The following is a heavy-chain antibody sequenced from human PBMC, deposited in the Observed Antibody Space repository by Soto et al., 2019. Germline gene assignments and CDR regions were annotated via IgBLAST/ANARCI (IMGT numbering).Heavy chain of an antibody. CDR2: INHSGST. V-gene: IGHV4-34*01. CDR1: GGSFSGYY. Sequence: PSETLSLTCAVYGGSFSGYYWSWIRQPPGKGLEWIGEINHSGSTNYNPSLKSRVTISVDTSKNQFSLKLSSVTAADTAVYYCARDGTRPLSLGGSINTKKNWFDPWGQGTLVTVSS. D-gene: IGHD2-2*01. J-gene: IGHJ5*02. CDR3: ARDGTRPLSLGGSINTKKNWFDP.